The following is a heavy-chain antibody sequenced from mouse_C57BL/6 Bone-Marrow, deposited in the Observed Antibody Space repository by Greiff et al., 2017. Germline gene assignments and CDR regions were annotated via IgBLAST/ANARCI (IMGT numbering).Heavy chain of an antibody. CDR3: THYDYDV. V-gene: IGHV14-4*01. CDR2: IDPENGDT. Sequence: EVQLQQSGAELVRPGASVKLSCTASGFNIKDDYMHWVKQRPEQGLEWIGWIDPENGDTEYASKFQGKATITADTPSNTAYLQLSSLTSEDTAVYYCTHYDYDVWGQGTTLTVSS. CDR1: GFNIKDDY. D-gene: IGHD2-4*01. J-gene: IGHJ2*01.